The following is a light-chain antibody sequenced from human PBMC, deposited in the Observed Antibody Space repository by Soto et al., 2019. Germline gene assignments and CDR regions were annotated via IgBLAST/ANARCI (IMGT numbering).Light chain of an antibody. CDR2: GAS. J-gene: IGKJ1*01. Sequence: EVVLTQSAVTLSLSPGERATLSCRASQSVSSSYLAWYQQKPGQAPRPLIYGASSRATGIPGRFSGSGSGTDFTLTISRLEPEDFAVYYCQQYGTSTWTFGQGTKVDNK. CDR1: QSVSSSY. V-gene: IGKV3-20*01. CDR3: QQYGTSTWT.